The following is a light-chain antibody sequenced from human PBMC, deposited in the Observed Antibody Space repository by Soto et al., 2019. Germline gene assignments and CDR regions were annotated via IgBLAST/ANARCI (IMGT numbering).Light chain of an antibody. CDR1: STDVGGYNF. Sequence: SALTQPRSVSGSPGQSVTIFCTGTSTDVGGYNFVSWYQQHPGKAPKLMIYDVNKRPSGVPDRFSGSKSGNTASLNISGLQAEDEADYYCCSFAGSFVFGTGTRSPS. V-gene: IGLV2-11*01. CDR3: CSFAGSFV. CDR2: DVN. J-gene: IGLJ1*01.